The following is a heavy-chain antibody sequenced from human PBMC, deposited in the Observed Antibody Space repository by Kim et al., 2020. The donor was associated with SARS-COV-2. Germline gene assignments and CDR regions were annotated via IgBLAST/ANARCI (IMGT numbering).Heavy chain of an antibody. Sequence: SETLSLTCTVSGGSISSYYWSWIRQPPGKGLEWIGYIYYSGSTNYNPSLKSRVTISVDTSKNQFSLKLSSVTAADTAVYYCARSGVAYYYDSSGYPPLYWGQGTLVTVSS. V-gene: IGHV4-59*01. CDR1: GGSISSYY. CDR2: IYYSGST. J-gene: IGHJ4*02. D-gene: IGHD3-22*01. CDR3: ARSGVAYYYDSSGYPPLY.